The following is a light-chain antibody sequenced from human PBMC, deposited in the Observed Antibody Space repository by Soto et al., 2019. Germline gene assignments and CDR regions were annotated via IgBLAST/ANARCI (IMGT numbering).Light chain of an antibody. V-gene: IGKV1-27*01. Sequence: DIQLAQSPSSLSASVGARVTITCRASQGFSVYLAWYQQKPGKVPKLLIYAASTLQAGVSSRFSGSGSGTAFSLTISSLQPEDVATYYCQKYNSAPLAFGGGTKVDIK. CDR2: AAS. J-gene: IGKJ4*01. CDR1: QGFSVY. CDR3: QKYNSAPLA.